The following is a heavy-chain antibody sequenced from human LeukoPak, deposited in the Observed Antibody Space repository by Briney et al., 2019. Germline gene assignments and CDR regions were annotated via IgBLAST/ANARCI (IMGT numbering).Heavy chain of an antibody. J-gene: IGHJ5*02. CDR1: GFSFSSYG. CDR2: IRYDASDK. Sequence: RGSLRLSCAASGFSFSSYGMHWVRQAPGKGLEWVTFIRYDASDKYYADSVKGRFTISRDNSKNTLDLQMNSLRPEDTAIYYCARDLNNGSYHWFDPWGQGTLVTVSS. CDR3: ARDLNNGSYHWFDP. V-gene: IGHV3-30*02. D-gene: IGHD1-26*01.